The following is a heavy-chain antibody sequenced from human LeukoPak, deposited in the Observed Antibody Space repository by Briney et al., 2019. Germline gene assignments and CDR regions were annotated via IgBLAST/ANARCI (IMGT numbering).Heavy chain of an antibody. CDR3: ARDSSIPGTEAFDI. D-gene: IGHD1-20*01. J-gene: IGHJ3*02. CDR1: GYTFTSYG. CDR2: ISAYNGNT. V-gene: IGHV1-18*01. Sequence: AAVKVSCKACGYTFTSYGISGVGQAPAQGLDGMGWISAYNGNTNYEQKLQGRVTMTQDRSPSQDSMELRSLRSDDPAVYYCARDSSIPGTEAFDIWGQGTMVTVSS.